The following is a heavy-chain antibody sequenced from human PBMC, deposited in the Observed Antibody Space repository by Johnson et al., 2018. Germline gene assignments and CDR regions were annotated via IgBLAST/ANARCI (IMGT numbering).Heavy chain of an antibody. D-gene: IGHD3-22*01. CDR3: ARRYYYGSIAQALDI. Sequence: QVQLVQSGAEVKKPGSSVKVSCKASGGTFSSYTISWVRQAPGQGLEWMGRIIPILGMANYAQKFQGRVTITADKSTSTAYMGLSSLGSEDTAVYYCARRYYYGSIAQALDIWGQGTMVTVFS. CDR1: GGTFSSYT. J-gene: IGHJ3*02. V-gene: IGHV1-69*09. CDR2: IIPILGMA.